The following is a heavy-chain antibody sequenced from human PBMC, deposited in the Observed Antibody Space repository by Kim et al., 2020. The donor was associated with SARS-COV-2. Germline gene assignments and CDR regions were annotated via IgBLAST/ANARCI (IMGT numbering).Heavy chain of an antibody. D-gene: IGHD2-2*01. Sequence: SETLSLTCTVSGGSISSYYWSWIRQPPGKGLEWIGYIYYSGSTNYNPSLKSRVTISVDTSKNQFSLKLSSVTAADTAVYYCARDPGVVPADWYFDLWGRGTLVTVSS. CDR1: GGSISSYY. CDR3: ARDPGVVPADWYFDL. CDR2: IYYSGST. J-gene: IGHJ2*01. V-gene: IGHV4-59*13.